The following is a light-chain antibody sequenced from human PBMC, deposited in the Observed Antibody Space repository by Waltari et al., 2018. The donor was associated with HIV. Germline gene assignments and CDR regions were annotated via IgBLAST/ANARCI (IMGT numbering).Light chain of an antibody. V-gene: IGKV3-20*01. CDR3: HQYGNSPST. CDR2: GAS. CDR1: QSVNANF. Sequence: SLSPGERATLSCRASQSVNANFFAWYQQRPGQAPRLLIYGASTRAPGIPDRFSGSGSGTDFTLTISRLEPEDFAVYYCHQYGNSPSTFGQGTTLDIK. J-gene: IGKJ2*01.